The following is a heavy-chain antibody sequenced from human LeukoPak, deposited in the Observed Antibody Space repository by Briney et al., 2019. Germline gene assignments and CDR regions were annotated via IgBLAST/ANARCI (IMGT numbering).Heavy chain of an antibody. D-gene: IGHD1-26*01. CDR1: GYSFTTFW. CDR2: INCGNSDV. Sequence: LGESLKISCRGSGYSFTTFWIGWVRQMPEKGLEWMGIINCGNSDVRYSPSFQGQVTISADKSISTAYLQWSSLKASDTAMYYCARNSGSYSIDYWGQGTLVTVSS. J-gene: IGHJ4*02. CDR3: ARNSGSYSIDY. V-gene: IGHV5-51*01.